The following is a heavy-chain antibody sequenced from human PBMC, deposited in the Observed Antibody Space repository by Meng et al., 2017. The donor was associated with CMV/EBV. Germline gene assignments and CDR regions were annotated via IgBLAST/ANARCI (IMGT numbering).Heavy chain of an antibody. CDR1: GFTFSNAG. CDR2: IKSKTDGGTT. V-gene: IGHV3-15*01. Sequence: GESLKISCAASGFTFSNAGMSWVRQAPGKGLEWVGRIKSKTDGGTTDYAAPVIGGFTISRDDSKNTLYLQMNSLKTEDTAVYYCTTHYYGSGSGVYWGQGTLVTVSS. J-gene: IGHJ4*02. CDR3: TTHYYGSGSGVY. D-gene: IGHD3-10*01.